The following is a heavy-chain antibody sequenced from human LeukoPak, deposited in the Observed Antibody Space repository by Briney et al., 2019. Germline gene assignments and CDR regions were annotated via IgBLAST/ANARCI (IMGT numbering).Heavy chain of an antibody. CDR2: ISYDGSNK. CDR1: GFTFSSFA. CDR3: ARDITPSGYDDLYGMDV. Sequence: GGSLRLSCAASGFTFSSFAMHWVRQAPGKGLEWVAVISYDGSNKYYTDSVKGRFTISRDNSKNTLYLQMNSLRAEDTAVYYCARDITPSGYDDLYGMDVWGQGTTVTVPS. V-gene: IGHV3-30-3*01. J-gene: IGHJ6*02. D-gene: IGHD5-12*01.